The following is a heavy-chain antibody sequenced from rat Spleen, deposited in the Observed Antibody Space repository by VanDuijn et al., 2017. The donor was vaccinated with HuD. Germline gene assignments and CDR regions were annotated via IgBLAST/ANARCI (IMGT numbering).Heavy chain of an antibody. CDR3: TTDTYGGYVMDA. CDR2: ISYDGGST. Sequence: EVQLVESDGGLVQPGRSLKLSCAASGFTFSDYYMAWVRQAPTKGLEWVASISYDGGSTYYRDSVRGRFTVSRDAEKSSLYLQMDSLRSEDTATYYCTTDTYGGYVMDAWGQGASVTVSS. J-gene: IGHJ4*01. CDR1: GFTFSDYY. D-gene: IGHD1-11*01. V-gene: IGHV5-20*01.